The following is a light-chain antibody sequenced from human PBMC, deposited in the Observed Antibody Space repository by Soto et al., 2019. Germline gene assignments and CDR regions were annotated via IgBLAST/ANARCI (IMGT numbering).Light chain of an antibody. J-gene: IGLJ1*01. Sequence: QSVLTQPPSASGSPGQSVTISCTGTSSDVGGYNYVSWYQQHQGKAPKLMIYEVSKRPSGVPDRFSGSKSGNTASLTVSGLQAEDEADYYCSSYAGSNNFDVFGTGTKVTVL. V-gene: IGLV2-8*01. CDR2: EVS. CDR3: SSYAGSNNFDV. CDR1: SSDVGGYNY.